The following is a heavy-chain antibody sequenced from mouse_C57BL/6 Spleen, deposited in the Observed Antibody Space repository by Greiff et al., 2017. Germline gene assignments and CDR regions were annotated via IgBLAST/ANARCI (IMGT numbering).Heavy chain of an antibody. CDR2: INPGSGGT. D-gene: IGHD2-5*01. V-gene: IGHV1-54*01. CDR1: GYAFTNYL. Sequence: QVQLKQSGAELVRPGTSVKVSCKASGYAFTNYLIEWVKQRPGQGLEWIGVINPGSGGTNYNEKFKGKATLTADKSSSTAYMQHSSLTSEDSAVYFCARVYSTNYAMDYWGQGTSVTVSS. J-gene: IGHJ4*01. CDR3: ARVYSTNYAMDY.